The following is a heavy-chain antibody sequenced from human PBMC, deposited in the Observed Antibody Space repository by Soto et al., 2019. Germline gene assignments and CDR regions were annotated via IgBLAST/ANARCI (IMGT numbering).Heavy chain of an antibody. Sequence: VQLVESGGGLVQPGGSLRLSCAASGFTFSSYEMNWVRQAPGKGLERVSYISSSGSTIYYADSVKGRFTISRDNAKNSLYLQMNSLRAEDTAVYYCARDHKGGYYYYGMDVWGQGTTVTVSS. CDR1: GFTFSSYE. CDR3: ARDHKGGYYYYGMDV. J-gene: IGHJ6*02. CDR2: ISSSGSTI. V-gene: IGHV3-48*03.